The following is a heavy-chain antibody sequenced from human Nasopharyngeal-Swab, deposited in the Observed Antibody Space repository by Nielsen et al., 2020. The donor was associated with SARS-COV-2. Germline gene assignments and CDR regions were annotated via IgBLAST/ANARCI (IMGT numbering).Heavy chain of an antibody. J-gene: IGHJ4*02. CDR2: IYWNDDK. D-gene: IGHD3-22*01. V-gene: IGHV2-5*01. Sequence: WIRQPPGKAREWLALIYWNDDKRYSPSLKSRLTITKDTSKNQVVLTMTNMDPVDTATYYCAPRTYYYDSSGYYYVWDFDYWGQGTLVTVSS. CDR3: APRTYYYDSSGYYYVWDFDY.